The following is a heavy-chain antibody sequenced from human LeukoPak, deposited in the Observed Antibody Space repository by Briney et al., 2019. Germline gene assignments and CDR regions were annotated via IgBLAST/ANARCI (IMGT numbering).Heavy chain of an antibody. Sequence: SETLSLTCTVSGGSVSSGSYYWSWIRQPPGKGLEWIGYIYYSGSTNYNPSLKSRVTISGDTSKNQFSLKLRSVTAADTAVYYCARVGWYGGLTEFDYWGQGTLVTVSS. V-gene: IGHV4-61*01. CDR2: IYYSGST. CDR3: ARVGWYGGLTEFDY. J-gene: IGHJ4*02. D-gene: IGHD3-10*01. CDR1: GGSVSSGSYY.